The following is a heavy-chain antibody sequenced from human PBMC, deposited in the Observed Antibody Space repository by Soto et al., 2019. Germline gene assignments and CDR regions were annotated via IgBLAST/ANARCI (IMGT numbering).Heavy chain of an antibody. CDR3: AGWGGHDYNY. CDR1: GFTFSTYW. J-gene: IGHJ4*02. V-gene: IGHV3-7*03. D-gene: IGHD3-16*01. CDR2: INPDGSVG. Sequence: EVQLLGSGGGLVQPGGSLRLSCVASGFTFSTYWMNWVRQAPGMGLEWVANINPDGSVGTYVDSVKGRYTPSRDNAKNSLYLQMNSLRADDPAVYFCAGWGGHDYNYWGQGILVTVSS.